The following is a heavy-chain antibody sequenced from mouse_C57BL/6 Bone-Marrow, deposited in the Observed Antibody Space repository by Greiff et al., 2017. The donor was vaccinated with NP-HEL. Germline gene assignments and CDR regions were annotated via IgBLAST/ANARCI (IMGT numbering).Heavy chain of an antibody. Sequence: VKLQESGPGLVQPSQSLSITCTVSGFSLTSYGVHWVRQSPGKGLEWLGVIWRGGSTDYNAAFMSRLSITKDNSKSQVFFKMNSLQADDTAIYYCAKRDDGYYGYFDVWGTGTTVTVSS. V-gene: IGHV2-5*01. CDR1: GFSLTSYG. J-gene: IGHJ1*03. CDR3: AKRDDGYYGYFDV. D-gene: IGHD2-3*01. CDR2: IWRGGST.